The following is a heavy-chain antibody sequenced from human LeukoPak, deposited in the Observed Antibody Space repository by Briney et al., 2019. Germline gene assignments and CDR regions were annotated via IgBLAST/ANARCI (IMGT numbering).Heavy chain of an antibody. CDR3: ARDSNWNLSYGMDV. J-gene: IGHJ6*02. V-gene: IGHV1-18*01. D-gene: IGHD1-1*01. Sequence: AASVKVSCKASGYTFTSYGISWVRQAPGQGLEWMGWISAYNGNTNYAQKLQGRVTMTTDTSTSTAYMELRSLRSGDTAVYYCARDSNWNLSYGMDVWGQGTTVTVSS. CDR2: ISAYNGNT. CDR1: GYTFTSYG.